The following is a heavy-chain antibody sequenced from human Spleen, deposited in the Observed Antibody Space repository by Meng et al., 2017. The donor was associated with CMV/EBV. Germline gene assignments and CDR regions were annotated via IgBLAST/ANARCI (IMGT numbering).Heavy chain of an antibody. CDR2: ISSKSSDI. CDR1: GYTFSNYN. J-gene: IGHJ4*02. Sequence: GGSLRLSCAASGYTFSNYNMNWVRQAPGKGLEWVSSISSKSSDIYYSDSVKGRFTISRDNAKNSLYLQLNGLRAEDTAVYYCARMVGIAPAAHIYYWGQGTLVTVSS. D-gene: IGHD6-25*01. CDR3: ARMVGIAPAAHIYY. V-gene: IGHV3-21*01.